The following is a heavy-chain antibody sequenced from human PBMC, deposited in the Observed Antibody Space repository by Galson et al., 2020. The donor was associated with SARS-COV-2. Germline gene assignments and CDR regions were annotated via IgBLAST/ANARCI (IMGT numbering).Heavy chain of an antibody. Sequence: ASVKVSCKASGYRLTDYYLHWVRQAPGQGLEWMAWINPNTGGTKYAQKFQGRVTITRDRSTSTVYMELSSLGSDDTAVYYCARGHRPYPERSTDWFDPWGQGTLVSVSS. CDR1: GYRLTDYY. V-gene: IGHV1-2*02. CDR3: ARGHRPYPERSTDWFDP. J-gene: IGHJ5*02. CDR2: INPNTGGT. D-gene: IGHD2-2*01.